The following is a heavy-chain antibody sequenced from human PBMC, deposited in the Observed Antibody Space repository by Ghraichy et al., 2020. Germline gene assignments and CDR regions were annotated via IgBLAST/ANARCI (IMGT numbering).Heavy chain of an antibody. CDR2: ISYDGSDK. J-gene: IGHJ6*03. Sequence: GGSLRLSCAASRFTFSSYAMHWVRQAPGKGLGWVAVISYDGSDKSYADSVKGRLTISRDNSQNTLYLQMNSLRAEDTAVYYCARGLRSSYSSSSERHYYYYMDVWGKGTTVTVSS. D-gene: IGHD6-6*01. CDR3: ARGLRSSYSSSSERHYYYYMDV. CDR1: RFTFSSYA. V-gene: IGHV3-30*04.